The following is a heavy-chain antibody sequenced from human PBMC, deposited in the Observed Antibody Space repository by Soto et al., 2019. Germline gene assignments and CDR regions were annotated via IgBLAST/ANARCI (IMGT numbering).Heavy chain of an antibody. V-gene: IGHV1-69*13. CDR1: GGTFSSYA. CDR3: ARDARYYVSSFDT. J-gene: IGHJ5*01. CDR2: IIPIFGTA. D-gene: IGHD3-10*01. Sequence: SVKVSCKASGGTFSSYAISWVRQAPGQGLEWMGGIIPIFGTANYAQKFQGRVTITADESTSTAYMELSSLRSEDTALYYCARDARYYVSSFDTCGHGTLVTVSS.